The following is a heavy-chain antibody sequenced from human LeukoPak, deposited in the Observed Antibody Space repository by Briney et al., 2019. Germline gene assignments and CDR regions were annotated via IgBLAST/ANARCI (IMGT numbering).Heavy chain of an antibody. J-gene: IGHJ4*02. CDR1: GYIFTSHW. CDR2: IYPGDSDT. Sequence: GESLKISCKGSGYIFTSHWIAWVRQMPGKGLEWMGIIYPGDSDTRYSPSFQGQVTISADKSISTAYLQWNSLKASDTAMYYCARHAVRDGYNRHNDYWGQGTLVTVSS. V-gene: IGHV5-51*01. D-gene: IGHD5-24*01. CDR3: ARHAVRDGYNRHNDY.